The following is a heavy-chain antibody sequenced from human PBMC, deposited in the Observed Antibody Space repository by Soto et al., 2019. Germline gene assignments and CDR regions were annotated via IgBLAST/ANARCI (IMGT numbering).Heavy chain of an antibody. V-gene: IGHV1-69*13. CDR3: ARGRSGSWYPDY. J-gene: IGHJ4*02. CDR1: GCTFSSYA. CDR2: ISPIFGTA. Sequence: GASVKVSCKASGCTFSSYAISWVRQAPGQGLEWMGGISPIFGTANYAQKFQGRVTITADESTSTAYMELSSLRSEDTAVYYCARGRSGSWYPDYWGQGTLVTVSS. D-gene: IGHD6-13*01.